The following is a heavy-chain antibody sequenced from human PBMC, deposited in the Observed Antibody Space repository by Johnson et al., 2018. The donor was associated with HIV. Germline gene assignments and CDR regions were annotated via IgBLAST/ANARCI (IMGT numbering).Heavy chain of an antibody. J-gene: IGHJ3*01. CDR2: IYSGGNT. V-gene: IGHV3-66*01. CDR3: ARAPHDAFDV. Sequence: VQLVESGGGSVQPGGSLRLSCAASGFSFSRYWMHWVRQSPGKGPVWVSVIYSGGNTYYTDSVKGRFTISRENSDNTMYLQMNSLRDEDTAVYYCARAPHDAFDVWGQGTMVTVSS. CDR1: GFSFSRYW.